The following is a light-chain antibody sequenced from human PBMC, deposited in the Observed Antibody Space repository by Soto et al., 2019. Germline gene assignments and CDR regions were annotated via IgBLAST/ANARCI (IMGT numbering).Light chain of an antibody. CDR3: QQYGSSPET. J-gene: IGKJ1*01. CDR1: QSISSW. CDR2: DAA. V-gene: IGKV1-5*01. Sequence: DIQMTQSPSTLSASVGDRVTITCRASQSISSWLAWYQQKPGKAPKLLIYDAASLESGVPSRFSGSGSGTDFTLTISRLEPEDFAVYYCQQYGSSPETCGQGTKVDIK.